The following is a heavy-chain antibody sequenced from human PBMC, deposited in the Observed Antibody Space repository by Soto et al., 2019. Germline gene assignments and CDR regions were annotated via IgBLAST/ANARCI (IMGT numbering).Heavy chain of an antibody. CDR1: GDSIGSYY. CDR2: IYYSGTT. Sequence: SETLSLTCNVSGDSIGSYYWSWIRQPPGKGLEWIGYIYYSGTTNYNPSLKGRVTLSVDTSKNQLSLRLTSVTAADTAIYYCARHEITEAGMVCSFDPWGQGMLVTVAS. CDR3: ARHEITEAGMVCSFDP. D-gene: IGHD6-13*01. J-gene: IGHJ5*02. V-gene: IGHV4-59*08.